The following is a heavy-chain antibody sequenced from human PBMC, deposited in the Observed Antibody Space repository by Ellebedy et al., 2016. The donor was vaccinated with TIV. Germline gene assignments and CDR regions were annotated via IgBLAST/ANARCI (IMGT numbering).Heavy chain of an antibody. CDR2: ISSSGSYL. J-gene: IGHJ6*02. CDR3: GRAREPGPFAYYYYGMDV. V-gene: IGHV3-21*04. CDR1: GFTFSSYT. Sequence: GESLKISCAASGFTFSSYTINWVRQTPGKGLEWVSSISSSGSYLYYADSVKGRFTVARGNANKSLHLQMNNLRGDDTAVYYCGRAREPGPFAYYYYGMDVWGQGTTVTVSS. D-gene: IGHD1-1*01.